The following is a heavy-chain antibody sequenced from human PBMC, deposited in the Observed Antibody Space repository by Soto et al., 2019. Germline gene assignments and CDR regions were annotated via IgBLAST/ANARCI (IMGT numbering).Heavy chain of an antibody. V-gene: IGHV3-30*18. D-gene: IGHD3-3*01. Sequence: GGSLRLCCTASGFAFRSYGMHWVRQAPGKGLGWVALISYDGSNKYSADSVKGRFTISRDNSKNTLYLQMNSLRAEDTAVYYCAKVLPDDFWSGSRLVGMDVWGQGTTVTVSS. J-gene: IGHJ6*02. CDR1: GFAFRSYG. CDR2: ISYDGSNK. CDR3: AKVLPDDFWSGSRLVGMDV.